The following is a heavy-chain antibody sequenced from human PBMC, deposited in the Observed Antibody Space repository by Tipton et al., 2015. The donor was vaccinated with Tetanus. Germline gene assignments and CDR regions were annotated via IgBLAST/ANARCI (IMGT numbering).Heavy chain of an antibody. CDR1: GCTFSSYA. J-gene: IGHJ4*02. V-gene: IGHV1-69*01. CDR2: IFPLYGTA. Sequence: QLVQSGAEVKKPGSSVRVSCKTSGCTFSSYAISWVRQARGQGLEWMGGIFPLYGTANYAPDFQGRVTLTADESTGTAYMEMSSLRSEDTAVYYCVRPARYCSGGSCFLALDFWGQGTLVTVSS. D-gene: IGHD2-15*01. CDR3: VRPARYCSGGSCFLALDF.